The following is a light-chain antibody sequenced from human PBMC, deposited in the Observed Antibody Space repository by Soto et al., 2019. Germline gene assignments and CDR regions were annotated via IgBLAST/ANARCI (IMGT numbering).Light chain of an antibody. V-gene: IGKV1-39*01. CDR2: SAS. J-gene: IGKJ4*01. CDR3: QESFSTPPV. CDR1: QTIGQY. Sequence: DIRMTQSPSSLSASVGDTVTMTCRAGQTIGQYVSWYRQKPGKAPDLLIYSASTLHSGVPSRFRGSGSETVSTLTISGLQPEDLGPYYSQESFSTPPVVGGGTKVDIK.